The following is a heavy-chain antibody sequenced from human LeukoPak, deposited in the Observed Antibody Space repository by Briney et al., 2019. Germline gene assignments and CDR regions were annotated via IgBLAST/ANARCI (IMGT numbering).Heavy chain of an antibody. D-gene: IGHD3-10*01. CDR1: GDSVSSNSAA. Sequence: SQTLSLTCAISGDSVSSNSAAWNWIRQSPSRGLEWLGRTYYRSKWSSEYALSVKSRISINPDTSKNQFSLQLNSVTPEGTAVYYCARDLYYYGSGSSPIDYWGQGTLVTVSS. CDR3: ARDLYYYGSGSSPIDY. V-gene: IGHV6-1*01. CDR2: TYYRSKWSS. J-gene: IGHJ4*02.